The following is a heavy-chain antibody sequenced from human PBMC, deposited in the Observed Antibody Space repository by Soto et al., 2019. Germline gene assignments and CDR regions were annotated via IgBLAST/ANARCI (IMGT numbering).Heavy chain of an antibody. V-gene: IGHV3-23*01. CDR2: ISGSGGST. CDR1: GCTVSSYA. CDR3: AKTPLRELSSYNWFAP. Sequence: PGGCLRLSGAASGCTVSSYARSWVRQAPGKGLEWVSAISGSGGSTYYADSVKGRFTISRDNSKNTLYLQMNSLRAEDTAVYYCAKTPLRELSSYNWFAPWGQGTLVTVSS. J-gene: IGHJ5*02. D-gene: IGHD1-26*01.